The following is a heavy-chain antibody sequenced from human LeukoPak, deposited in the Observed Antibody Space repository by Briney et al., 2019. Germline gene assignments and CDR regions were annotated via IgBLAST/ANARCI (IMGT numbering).Heavy chain of an antibody. CDR1: GFTFSSYA. Sequence: GGSLRLSRAASGFTFSSYAMSWVRQAPGKGLEWVSAISGSGGSTYYADSVKGRFTISRDNSKNTLYLQMNSLRAEDTAVYYCAKDGWIRLRPYYYYGMDVWGQGTTVTVSS. V-gene: IGHV3-23*01. J-gene: IGHJ6*02. CDR2: ISGSGGST. CDR3: AKDGWIRLRPYYYYGMDV. D-gene: IGHD5-18*01.